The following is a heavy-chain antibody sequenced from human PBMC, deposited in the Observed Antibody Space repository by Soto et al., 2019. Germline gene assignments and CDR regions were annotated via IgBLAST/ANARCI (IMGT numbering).Heavy chain of an antibody. D-gene: IGHD2-21*02. Sequence: PSETLSLTCAVSGGSISSGGYSWSWIRQPPGKGLEWIGYIYHSGSTYYNPSLKSRVTISVDRSKNQFSLKLSSVTAADTAVYYCARHDKAYCGGDCYSDYFDYWGQGTLVTVSA. CDR2: IYHSGST. J-gene: IGHJ4*02. CDR1: GGSISSGGYS. CDR3: ARHDKAYCGGDCYSDYFDY. V-gene: IGHV4-30-2*01.